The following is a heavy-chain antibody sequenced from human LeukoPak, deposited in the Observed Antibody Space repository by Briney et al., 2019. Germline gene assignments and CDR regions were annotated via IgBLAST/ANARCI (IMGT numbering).Heavy chain of an antibody. Sequence: GGSLRLSCAASGFTFSNFWMNWVRQAPGKGLEWLAHIKDDGGDKNYVDSVKGRFTISRDNAKKSLYLQMSSLTADDTAVYYCARGTGWYPDYWGQGILVTVSS. D-gene: IGHD6-19*01. CDR1: GFTFSNFW. CDR2: IKDDGGDK. J-gene: IGHJ4*02. CDR3: ARGTGWYPDY. V-gene: IGHV3-7*01.